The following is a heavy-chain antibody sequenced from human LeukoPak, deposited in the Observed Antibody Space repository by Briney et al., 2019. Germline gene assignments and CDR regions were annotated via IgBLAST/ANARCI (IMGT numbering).Heavy chain of an antibody. J-gene: IGHJ3*02. Sequence: ASVKVSCKASGYTFTSYYMHWVRQAPGQGLEWMGIINPSGGSTSYAQKFQGRVTMTRDTSTSTVYMELSSLRSEDTAVYYCARDSVARIRNSGFDIWGQGTMVTVSS. V-gene: IGHV1-46*01. CDR2: INPSGGST. D-gene: IGHD3-10*01. CDR3: ARDSVARIRNSGFDI. CDR1: GYTFTSYY.